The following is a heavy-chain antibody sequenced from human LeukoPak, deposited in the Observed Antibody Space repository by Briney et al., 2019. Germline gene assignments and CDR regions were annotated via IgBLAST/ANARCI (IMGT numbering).Heavy chain of an antibody. V-gene: IGHV3-7*01. CDR2: IRPDGSEK. CDR3: AEGGY. CDR1: GFSLSKYW. Sequence: GGSLRLSCAASGFSLSKYWMNWVRQAPGKGLEWVASIRPDGSEKYYVGSLRGRFTISRDDARNSLYLQMNSLRAEDTAVYYCAEGGYWGQGTLVTVSS. J-gene: IGHJ4*02.